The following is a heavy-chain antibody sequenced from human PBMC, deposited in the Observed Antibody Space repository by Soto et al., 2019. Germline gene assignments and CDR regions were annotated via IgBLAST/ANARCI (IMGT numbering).Heavy chain of an antibody. J-gene: IGHJ3*02. CDR1: GGTFSSYA. Sequence: GASVKVSCKASGGTFSSYAISWVGQAPGQGLEWMGGIIPIFGTANYAQEVQGRVTITADESKRIDYMELRRLRSEEKAVYYCARHVITMVRDSGYGAFDIWGQGTMVTVSS. V-gene: IGHV1-69*13. CDR2: IIPIFGTA. D-gene: IGHD3-10*01. CDR3: ARHVITMVRDSGYGAFDI.